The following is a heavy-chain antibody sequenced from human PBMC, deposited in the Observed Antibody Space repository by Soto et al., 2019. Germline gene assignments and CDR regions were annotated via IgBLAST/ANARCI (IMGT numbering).Heavy chain of an antibody. CDR1: GYSFTSYW. V-gene: IGHV5-10-1*03. Sequence: EVQLVQSGAEVKKPGESLRISCKGSGYSFTSYWISWVRQMPGKGLEWMGRIDPSDSYTNYSPSFQGHVTISADKSISTAYLQWSSLKASDTAMYYSARPPLSSSSSGPSDYWGQGTLVTVSS. CDR3: ARPPLSSSSSGPSDY. J-gene: IGHJ4*02. D-gene: IGHD6-6*01. CDR2: IDPSDSYT.